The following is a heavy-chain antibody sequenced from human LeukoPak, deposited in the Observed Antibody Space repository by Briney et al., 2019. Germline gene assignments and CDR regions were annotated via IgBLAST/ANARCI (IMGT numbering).Heavy chain of an antibody. CDR2: MNPNSGNT. D-gene: IGHD6-13*01. CDR1: GYTFTSYD. CDR3: ARGILRAAAVPDY. Sequence: ASVKVSCKASGYTFTSYDINWVRQATGQGLEWMGWMNPNSGNTGYAQKFQGRVTMTRNTSISTVYMELSSLRSEDTAVYYCARGILRAAAVPDYWGQGTLVTVSS. J-gene: IGHJ4*02. V-gene: IGHV1-8*01.